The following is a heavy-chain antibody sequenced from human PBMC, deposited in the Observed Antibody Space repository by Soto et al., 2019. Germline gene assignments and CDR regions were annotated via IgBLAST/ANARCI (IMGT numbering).Heavy chain of an antibody. J-gene: IGHJ4*02. CDR2: ITGSGDVS. CDR3: AKAQEASYNVNSYLDY. D-gene: IGHD3-10*01. Sequence: VQLLQSGGGLIQPGGSLRLSCTTSGFTFSNYAMSWVRQAPGKGLEGVSVITGSGDVSYVTDRFKGRFTVSRDNSKNTLFLEMSSVRADDTAVYFCAKAQEASYNVNSYLDYCGQGIRVTVSP. CDR1: GFTFSNYA. V-gene: IGHV3-23*01.